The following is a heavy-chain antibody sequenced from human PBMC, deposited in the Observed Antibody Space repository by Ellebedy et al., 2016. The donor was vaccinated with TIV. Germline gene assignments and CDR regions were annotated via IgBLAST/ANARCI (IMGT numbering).Heavy chain of an antibody. J-gene: IGHJ4*02. CDR3: ARGQWYYFDY. D-gene: IGHD2-15*01. CDR1: GGSLSSGDYY. Sequence: SETLSLTCTVSGGSLSSGDYYWTWIRQPPGKGLEWIGYIYYSGSTYYNPSLKSRVTISVDTSKNQFSLKLSSVTAADPAVYYCARGQWYYFDYWGQGTLVTVSS. V-gene: IGHV4-30-4*01. CDR2: IYYSGST.